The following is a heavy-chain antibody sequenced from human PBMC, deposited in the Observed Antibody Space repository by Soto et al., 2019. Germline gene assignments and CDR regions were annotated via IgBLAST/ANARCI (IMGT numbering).Heavy chain of an antibody. Sequence: SGPTLVNPTQTLTLTCTFSGSSLSTSGMCVSWNRQPPGKALEWLALIDWEDDKYYNTSLKTRLTISKDTSKNQVVLTMTNMDPVDTATYYCARLYSSSHFDYWGQGTLVTVSS. D-gene: IGHD6-13*01. CDR2: IDWEDDK. CDR3: ARLYSSSHFDY. J-gene: IGHJ4*02. CDR1: GSSLSTSGMC. V-gene: IGHV2-70*01.